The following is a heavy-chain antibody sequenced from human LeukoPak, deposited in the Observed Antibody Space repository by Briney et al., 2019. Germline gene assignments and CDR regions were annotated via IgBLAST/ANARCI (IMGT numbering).Heavy chain of an antibody. J-gene: IGHJ6*02. V-gene: IGHV7-4-1*02. D-gene: IGHD5-24*01. CDR2: INTNTGNP. CDR3: AREGGRGGYYVTGYYYYGMDV. CDR1: GGTLSSYD. Sequence: ASVKVSCKASGGTLSSYDINWVRQAPGQGLEWMGWINTNTGNPTYAQGFTGRFVFSLDTSVSTAYLQISSLKAEDTAVYYCAREGGRGGYYVTGYYYYGMDVWGQGTTVTVSS.